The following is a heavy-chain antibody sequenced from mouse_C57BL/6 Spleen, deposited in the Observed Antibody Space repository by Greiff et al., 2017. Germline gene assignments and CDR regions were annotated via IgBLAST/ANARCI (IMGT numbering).Heavy chain of an antibody. D-gene: IGHD2-4*01. J-gene: IGHJ4*01. V-gene: IGHV1-85*01. CDR2: IYPRAGST. CDR3: ARTYDYDGGAYYYAMDY. Sequence: QVQLQQSGPELVKPGASVKLSCKASGYTFTSYDINWVKQRPGQGLEWIGWIYPRAGSTKYNEKFKGKATLTVDTSSSTAYMELHSLTSEDSAVYFCARTYDYDGGAYYYAMDYWGQGTSGTVSS. CDR1: GYTFTSYD.